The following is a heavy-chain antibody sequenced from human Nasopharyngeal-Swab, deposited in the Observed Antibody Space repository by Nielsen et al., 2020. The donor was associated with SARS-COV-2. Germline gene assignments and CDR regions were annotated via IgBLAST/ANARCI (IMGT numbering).Heavy chain of an antibody. D-gene: IGHD3-3*01. CDR1: GFTFSSYA. J-gene: IGHJ4*02. CDR3: ANFGGNDFWSGGVGFGY. Sequence: GESLKISCAASGFTFSSYAMRWVRQAPGKGLEWVSVIYCGGSSTYYADSVKGRFTISRDNSKNTLYLQITSLSDEETAVYYCANFGGNDFWSGGVGFGYWGQGTMVTVSS. V-gene: IGHV3-23*03. CDR2: IYCGGSST.